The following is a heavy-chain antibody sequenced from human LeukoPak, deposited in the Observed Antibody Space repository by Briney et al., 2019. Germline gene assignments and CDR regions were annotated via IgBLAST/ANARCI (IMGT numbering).Heavy chain of an antibody. Sequence: GGSLRLSCAASGFTFSSYSMYWVRQAPGKGLEWVSSISSSSSYIYYADSVKGRYTISRDNAKNSLYLQMNSLRAEDTAVYYCAVKEESSWYYYYYGMDVWGQGTTVTVSS. CDR2: ISSSSSYI. V-gene: IGHV3-21*01. CDR1: GFTFSSYS. D-gene: IGHD6-13*01. CDR3: AVKEESSWYYYYYGMDV. J-gene: IGHJ6*02.